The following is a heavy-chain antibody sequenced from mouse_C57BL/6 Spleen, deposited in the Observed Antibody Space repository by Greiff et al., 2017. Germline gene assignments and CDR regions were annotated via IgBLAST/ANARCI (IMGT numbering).Heavy chain of an antibody. Sequence: QVQLKQPGAELVKPGASVKLSCKASGYTFTSYWMHWVKQRPGRGLEWIGRIDPNSGGTKYNEKFKSKATLTVDKPSSTAYMQLSSLTSEDSAVYYCARSRHYGSSPYWYFDVWGTGTTVTVSS. V-gene: IGHV1-72*01. D-gene: IGHD1-1*01. J-gene: IGHJ1*03. CDR3: ARSRHYGSSPYWYFDV. CDR2: IDPNSGGT. CDR1: GYTFTSYW.